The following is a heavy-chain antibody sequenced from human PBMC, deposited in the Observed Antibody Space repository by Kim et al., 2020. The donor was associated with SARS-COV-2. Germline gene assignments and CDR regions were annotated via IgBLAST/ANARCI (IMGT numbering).Heavy chain of an antibody. CDR1: GFTVSSNY. V-gene: IGHV3-66*02. D-gene: IGHD2-15*01. CDR2: IYSGGST. Sequence: GGSLRLSCAASGFTVSSNYMSWVRQAPGKGLEWVSVIYSGGSTYYADSVKGRFTISRDNSKNTLYLQMNSLRAEDTAVYYCARDKLCSGGSCYNLYYYYYGMDVWGQGTTVTVSS. J-gene: IGHJ6*02. CDR3: ARDKLCSGGSCYNLYYYYYGMDV.